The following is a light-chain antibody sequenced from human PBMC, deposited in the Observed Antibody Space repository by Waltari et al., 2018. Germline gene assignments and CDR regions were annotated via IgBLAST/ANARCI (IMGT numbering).Light chain of an antibody. Sequence: QSALTQPASVSGSPGQSITISRTGFNSYVGSFNLVSWYQKHPGKAPKLLIDQGNRRPSGVSNRFAGSKCDNAASLTLSGLQDEDEANYYCCSNVGSSIFFGGGTKLTVL. V-gene: IGLV2-23*03. CDR2: QGN. J-gene: IGLJ2*01. CDR1: NSYVGSFNL. CDR3: CSNVGSSIF.